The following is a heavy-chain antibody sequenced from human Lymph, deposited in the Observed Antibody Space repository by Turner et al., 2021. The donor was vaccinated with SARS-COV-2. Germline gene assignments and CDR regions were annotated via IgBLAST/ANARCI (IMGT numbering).Heavy chain of an antibody. V-gene: IGHV4-59*01. Sequence: QVQLQESGPRLVKPLETLSLTCTVSGGSMNSNYWSWIRQPPGKRREWIGYIYYRGSTNYNPSLESRVTISVDTSRNQFSLNLTSVTAADTAIYYCARGTVNNWVDPWGQGTLVTVSS. CDR3: ARGTVNNWVDP. J-gene: IGHJ5*02. D-gene: IGHD2-21*02. CDR1: GGSMNSNY. CDR2: IYYRGST.